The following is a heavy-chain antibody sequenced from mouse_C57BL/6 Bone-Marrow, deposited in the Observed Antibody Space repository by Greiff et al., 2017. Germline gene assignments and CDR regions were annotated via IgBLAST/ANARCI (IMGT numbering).Heavy chain of an antibody. CDR1: GYTFTSYW. CDR3: LTTVVAH. J-gene: IGHJ3*01. D-gene: IGHD1-1*01. V-gene: IGHV1-7*01. Sequence: QVQLQQSGAELAKPGASVKLSCKASGYTFTSYWMHWVKQRPGQGLEWIGYINPSSGYTKYNQKFKDKATLTADKSSSTAYMHLSSLTYEDSSVYYCLTTVVAHWGQGTLVTVSA. CDR2: INPSSGYT.